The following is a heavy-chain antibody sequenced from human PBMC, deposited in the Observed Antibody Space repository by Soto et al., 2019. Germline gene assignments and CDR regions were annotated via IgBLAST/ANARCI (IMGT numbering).Heavy chain of an antibody. CDR2: ISGSGGTT. Sequence: EVQLLESGGDLVQPGGSLRLSCAASGFRFSSYAMSWVRQAPGKGLEWMSSISGSGGTTYYADSVKGRITISRDNSKNTVYLQMSGLRAEDTAIYYCATIAAALGEYSNGMDVWGQGTTVSVSS. J-gene: IGHJ6*02. D-gene: IGHD6-13*01. CDR1: GFRFSSYA. V-gene: IGHV3-23*01. CDR3: ATIAAALGEYSNGMDV.